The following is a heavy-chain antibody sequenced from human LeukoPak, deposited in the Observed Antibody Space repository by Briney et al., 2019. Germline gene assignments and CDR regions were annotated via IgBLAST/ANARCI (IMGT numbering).Heavy chain of an antibody. CDR2: IYYSGST. V-gene: IGHV4-39*01. J-gene: IGHJ4*02. CDR1: GGSISSSSYY. D-gene: IGHD3-22*01. CDR3: ARQLIVVVHNFDY. Sequence: SETLSLTCTVSGGSISSSSYYWGSIRQPPGKGLEWIGSIYYSGSTYYNPSLKSRVTISVDTSKNQFSLKLSSVTAGDTSVYYCARQLIVVVHNFDYWGQGTLVTVSS.